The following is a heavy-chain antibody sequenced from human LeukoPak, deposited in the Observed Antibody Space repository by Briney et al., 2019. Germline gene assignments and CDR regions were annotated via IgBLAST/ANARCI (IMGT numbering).Heavy chain of an antibody. J-gene: IGHJ5*02. CDR1: GYTFTNYD. Sequence: ASVKVSCKASGYTFTNYDINWVRQATGQGLEWMGWISAYNGNTNYAQKLQGRVTMTTDTSTSTAYMELSSLRSEDTAVYYCARMSYYDSSGDNWFDPWGQGTLVTVSS. CDR3: ARMSYYDSSGDNWFDP. D-gene: IGHD3-22*01. CDR2: ISAYNGNT. V-gene: IGHV1-18*01.